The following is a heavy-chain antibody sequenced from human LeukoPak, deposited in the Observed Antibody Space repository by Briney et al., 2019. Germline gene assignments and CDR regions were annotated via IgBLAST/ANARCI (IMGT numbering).Heavy chain of an antibody. CDR2: INPNSGGT. V-gene: IGHV1-2*02. Sequence: GASVKVSCKASGYTFTGYYMHWVRQAPGQGLEWMGWINPNSGGTNYAQKFQGRVTMTRDTSISTAYMELSRLRSDDTAVYYCARDLSGSYLLYYFDYWGQGTLVTVSS. CDR1: GYTFTGYY. CDR3: ARDLSGSYLLYYFDY. J-gene: IGHJ4*02. D-gene: IGHD1-26*01.